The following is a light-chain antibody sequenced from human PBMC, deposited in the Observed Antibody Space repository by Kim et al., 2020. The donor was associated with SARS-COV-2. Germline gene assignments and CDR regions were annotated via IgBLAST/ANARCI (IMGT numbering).Light chain of an antibody. CDR3: QQYDSSVWT. J-gene: IGKJ1*01. Sequence: SPGEGATLSCRASQSVNGRFLAWYQQKPGQAPRLLIYGASTRATGIPDRFSGSGSGTDFTLTISRLEPEDVAMYYCQQYDSSVWTFGQGTKVDIK. CDR2: GAS. CDR1: QSVNGRF. V-gene: IGKV3-20*01.